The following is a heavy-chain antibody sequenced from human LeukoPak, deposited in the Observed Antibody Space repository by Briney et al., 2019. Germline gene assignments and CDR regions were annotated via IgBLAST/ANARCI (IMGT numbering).Heavy chain of an antibody. V-gene: IGHV3-23*01. D-gene: IGHD3-9*01. J-gene: IGHJ6*02. CDR3: ARYLYAFALDV. CDR2: ISGSGGST. Sequence: PGGSLRLSCAATGFTFSSYAMSWVRQAPGKGLEWVSAISGSGGSTYCADSVKGRFTISRDNSKNTLYLQMNSLTAEDTGVYYCARYLYAFALDVWGQGTTVTVSS. CDR1: GFTFSSYA.